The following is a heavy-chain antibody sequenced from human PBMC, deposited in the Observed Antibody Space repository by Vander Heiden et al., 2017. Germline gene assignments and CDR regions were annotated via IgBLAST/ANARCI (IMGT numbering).Heavy chain of an antibody. CDR2: VYYHGST. CDR1: GGSISGSSYF. CDR3: ARGRWLQFAY. Sequence: QLQLQESGPGLVKPSATLSLTCTVSGGSISGSSYFWGWIRQPPGKGLEWIGSVYYHGSTYYNPSLKSRVTISVDTSKNQFSLKLSSVTAADTAVYYCARGRWLQFAYWGQGTLVTVSS. D-gene: IGHD5-12*01. V-gene: IGHV4-39*01. J-gene: IGHJ4*02.